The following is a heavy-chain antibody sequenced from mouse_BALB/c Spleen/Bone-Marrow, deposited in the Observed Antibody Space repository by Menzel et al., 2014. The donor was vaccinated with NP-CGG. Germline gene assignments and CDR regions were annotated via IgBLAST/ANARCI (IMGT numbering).Heavy chain of an antibody. CDR2: ILPGSVST. D-gene: IGHD2-14*01. V-gene: IGHV1-9*01. Sequence: ESGAELMKPGASVKISCKATGYTFSSYWIEWVKQRPGHGLEWIGEILPGSVSTNYNEKFKGKATFTADTSSNTAYMQLSSLTSEDSAVYYCARYYRYDYWGQGTTLTVSS. CDR3: ARYYRYDY. CDR1: GYTFSSYW. J-gene: IGHJ2*01.